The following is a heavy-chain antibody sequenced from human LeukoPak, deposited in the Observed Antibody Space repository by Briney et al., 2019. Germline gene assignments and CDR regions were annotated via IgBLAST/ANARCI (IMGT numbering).Heavy chain of an antibody. D-gene: IGHD2-2*01. CDR1: GFTFSSYW. CDR2: INSDGSST. CDR3: AKDIGYQLEYYFDY. J-gene: IGHJ4*02. V-gene: IGHV3-74*01. Sequence: GGSLRLSCAASGFTFSSYWMHWVRQAPGKGLVWVSRINSDGSSTSYADSVKGRFTISRDNAKNTLYLQMNSLRAEDTAVYYCAKDIGYQLEYYFDYWGQGTLVTVSS.